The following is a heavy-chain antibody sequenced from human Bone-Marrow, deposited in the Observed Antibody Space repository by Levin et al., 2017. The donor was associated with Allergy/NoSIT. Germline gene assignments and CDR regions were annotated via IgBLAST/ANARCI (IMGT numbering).Heavy chain of an antibody. J-gene: IGHJ4*02. CDR2: IVPVLGVT. Sequence: KISCKTSGGTFSSYSITWVRQAPGQGLEWMGRIVPVLGVTNYEQTFQGRVTIIADKSTSTVYMELTNLRSDDAAMYYCAREVELRRFFDYWGQGTLVTVSS. D-gene: IGHD1-7*01. CDR3: AREVELRRFFDY. V-gene: IGHV1-69*04. CDR1: GGTFSSYS.